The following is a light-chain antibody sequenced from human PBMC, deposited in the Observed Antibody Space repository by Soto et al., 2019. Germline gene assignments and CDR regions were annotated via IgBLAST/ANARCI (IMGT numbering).Light chain of an antibody. CDR2: GAS. V-gene: IGKV3-20*01. Sequence: EIVLTQSPGTLSLSPGERATLSCRASQSVSSSYLAWYQQKPGQAPRLLIYGASSRATGIPDRFSGSGSGTDFTLTISRLEPEDFAVYYCQQYGSSPVYTLGQGTKLEIK. CDR1: QSVSSSY. CDR3: QQYGSSPVYT. J-gene: IGKJ2*01.